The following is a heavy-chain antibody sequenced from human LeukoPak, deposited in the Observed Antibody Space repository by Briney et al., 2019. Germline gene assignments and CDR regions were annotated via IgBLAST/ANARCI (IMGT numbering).Heavy chain of an antibody. CDR3: AINYDSSSYTDAFDI. J-gene: IGHJ3*02. V-gene: IGHV5-51*01. D-gene: IGHD3-22*01. Sequence: GESLKISCKGSGYSFTSYWIGWVRQMPGKGLEWMGIIYPGDSDTRYSPSFQGQVTISTDKSISTAYLQWSSLKASDTAMYYCAINYDSSSYTDAFDIWGQGTMVTVSS. CDR2: IYPGDSDT. CDR1: GYSFTSYW.